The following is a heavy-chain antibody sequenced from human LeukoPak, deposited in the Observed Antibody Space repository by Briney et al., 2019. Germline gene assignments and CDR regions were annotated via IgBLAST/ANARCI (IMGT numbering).Heavy chain of an antibody. D-gene: IGHD4-17*01. Sequence: GGPLRLSCAASGFTFSAYGMHWVRQAPGKGLEGGAFIRYDGSNKYYADSLRGRFTISRDNSKNTLYLQMNSLSAEATAVYYCAKRMGPMVTTGDRPLDYWGQGILVTVSS. V-gene: IGHV3-30*02. CDR1: GFTFSAYG. CDR2: IRYDGSNK. CDR3: AKRMGPMVTTGDRPLDY. J-gene: IGHJ4*02.